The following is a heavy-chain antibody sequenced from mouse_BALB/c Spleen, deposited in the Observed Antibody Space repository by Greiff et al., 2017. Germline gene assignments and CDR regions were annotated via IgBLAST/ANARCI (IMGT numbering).Heavy chain of an antibody. CDR3: ARAPSNWFDY. CDR1: GYSITSDYA. J-gene: IGHJ2*01. Sequence: VQLQESGPGLVKPSQSLSLTCTVTGYSITSDYAWNWIRQFPGNKLEWMGYISYSGSTSYNPSLKSRISITRDTSKNQFFLQLNSVTTEDTATYYCARAPSNWFDYWGQGTTLTVSS. CDR2: ISYSGST. D-gene: IGHD4-1*01. V-gene: IGHV3-2*02.